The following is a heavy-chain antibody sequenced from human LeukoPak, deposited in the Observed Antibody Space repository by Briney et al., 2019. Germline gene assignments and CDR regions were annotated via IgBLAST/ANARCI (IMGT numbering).Heavy chain of an antibody. CDR3: ASQQPRFSRGMEV. CDR2: IYYSGST. CDR1: GGSISSGGYY. D-gene: IGHD6-13*01. Sequence: SETLSLTCTVSGGSISSGGYYWSWIRQHPGKGLEWIGYIYYSGSTYYNPSLKSRVTISVDTSKNQFSLKLSSVTAADTAVYYCASQQPRFSRGMEVWGQGTTVTVSS. J-gene: IGHJ6*02. V-gene: IGHV4-31*03.